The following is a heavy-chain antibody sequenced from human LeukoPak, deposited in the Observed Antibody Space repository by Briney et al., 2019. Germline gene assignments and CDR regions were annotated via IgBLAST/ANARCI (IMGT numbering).Heavy chain of an antibody. Sequence: SETLSLTCTVSGVSISSYYWSWIRQPPGKGLEWIGYIYYSGSTNYNPSIKSRVTISLDTSKTQFSLKLSSVTAADTAVYSCARHDGSSWYYAFDVWGQGTMVTVSS. CDR2: IYYSGST. CDR1: GVSISSYY. J-gene: IGHJ3*01. V-gene: IGHV4-59*08. CDR3: ARHDGSSWYYAFDV. D-gene: IGHD6-13*01.